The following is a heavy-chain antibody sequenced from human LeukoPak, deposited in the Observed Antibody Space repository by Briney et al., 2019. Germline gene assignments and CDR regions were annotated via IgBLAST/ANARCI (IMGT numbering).Heavy chain of an antibody. CDR3: AKSHHVTAIDY. V-gene: IGHV3-23*01. D-gene: IGHD2-21*02. CDR2: ISGSGGST. CDR1: GFAFSHYG. Sequence: GGTLRLSCAASGFAFSHYGMTWVRQAPGKGLEWVSAISGSGGSTYYAGSVKGRFTISRDNSKNTLYLQMNSLRADDTAVYYCAKSHHVTAIDYWGQGTLVTVSS. J-gene: IGHJ4*02.